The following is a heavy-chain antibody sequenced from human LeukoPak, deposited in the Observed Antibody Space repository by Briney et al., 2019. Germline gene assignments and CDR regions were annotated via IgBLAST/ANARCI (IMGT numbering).Heavy chain of an antibody. CDR1: GYTFASYG. CDR2: ISAYNGNT. J-gene: IGHJ4*02. D-gene: IGHD1-7*01. V-gene: IGHV1-18*01. Sequence: WASVKVSCKASGYTFASYGISWVRQAPGQGLEWMGWISAYNGNTNYAQKLQGRVTMTTDTSTSTAYMELRSLRSDDTAIYYCARAPGGTNALDYWGQGTLVTVSS. CDR3: ARAPGGTNALDY.